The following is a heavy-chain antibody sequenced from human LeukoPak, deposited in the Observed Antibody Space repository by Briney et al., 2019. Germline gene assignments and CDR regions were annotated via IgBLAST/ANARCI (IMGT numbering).Heavy chain of an antibody. D-gene: IGHD6-19*01. V-gene: IGHV1-8*03. CDR3: ARVRIAVAGTGYWFDP. CDR2: MNPNSGNT. CDR1: GYTFTSYD. J-gene: IGHJ5*02. Sequence: ASLKVSCKASGYTFTSYDINWVRQATGQGLVWMGWMNPNSGNTGYAQKFQGRVTITRNTSISTAYMELSSLRSEDTAVYYCARVRIAVAGTGYWFDPWGQGTLVTVSS.